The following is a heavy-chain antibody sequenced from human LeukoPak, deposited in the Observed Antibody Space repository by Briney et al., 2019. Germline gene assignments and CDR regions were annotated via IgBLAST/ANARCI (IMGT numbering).Heavy chain of an antibody. D-gene: IGHD2-15*01. Sequence: ASVKASCKASGYTFTSYYMHWVRQAPGQQLECMGIINPSGGSTSYAQKFQGRVTITRATSTSTVYMELSSLRAEDTAVYYCARGVFWSGGSCSGWGFDYWGQGTLVTVCS. CDR3: ARGVFWSGGSCSGWGFDY. CDR2: INPSGGST. J-gene: IGHJ4*02. V-gene: IGHV1-46*01. CDR1: GYTFTSYY.